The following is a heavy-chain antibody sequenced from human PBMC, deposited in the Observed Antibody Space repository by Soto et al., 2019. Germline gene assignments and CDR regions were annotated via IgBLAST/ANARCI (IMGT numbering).Heavy chain of an antibody. CDR1: GGTFSSYA. CDR3: ARDPVSGGRWGSRYESYYFDY. J-gene: IGHJ4*02. V-gene: IGHV1-69*06. Sequence: GASVKVSCKASGGTFSSYAISWVRQAPGQGLEWMGGIIPIFGTANYAQKFQGRVTITADKSTSTAYMELSSLRSEDTAVYYCARDPVSGGRWGSRYESYYFDYWGQGTLVTVSS. CDR2: IIPIFGTA. D-gene: IGHD3-16*01.